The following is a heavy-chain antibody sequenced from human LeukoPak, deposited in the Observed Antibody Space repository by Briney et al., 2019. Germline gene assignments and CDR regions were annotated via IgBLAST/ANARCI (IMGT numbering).Heavy chain of an antibody. CDR1: EFTFSSYT. Sequence: GGSLRLSCAASEFTFSSYTMNWVRQAPGKGLEWVSAISNSGTYTYYADSVKGRFTISRDNSKNTLYLQMNSLRAEDTAVYYCARDLDYYDSSGYYSPGYWGQGTLVTVSS. J-gene: IGHJ4*02. CDR2: ISNSGTYT. D-gene: IGHD3-22*01. CDR3: ARDLDYYDSSGYYSPGY. V-gene: IGHV3-21*01.